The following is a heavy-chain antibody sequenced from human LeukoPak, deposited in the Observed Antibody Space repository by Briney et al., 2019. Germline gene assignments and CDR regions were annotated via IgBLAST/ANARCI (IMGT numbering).Heavy chain of an antibody. CDR1: GYTLTELS. D-gene: IGHD7-27*01. V-gene: IGHV1-24*01. J-gene: IGHJ5*02. CDR2: FDPEDGET. CDR3: ATRTGDPNWFDP. Sequence: ASVKVSCKVSGYTLTELSMHWVRQAPGKGLEWMGGFDPEDGETIYAQKFQGRVTMTEDTSTDTAYMELSSLRSEDTAVYYCATRTGDPNWFDPWGQGTLVTVSS.